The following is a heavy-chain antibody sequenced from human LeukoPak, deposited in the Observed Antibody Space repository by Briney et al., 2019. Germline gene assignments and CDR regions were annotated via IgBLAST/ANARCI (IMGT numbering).Heavy chain of an antibody. Sequence: PGGSLRLSCAASGFTFSSYSMNWVRQAPGKGLEWVSCISSSSSTIYYADSVKGRFTISRDNAKNSLYLQMNSLRAEDTAVYYCARDPYGYYFDYWGQGTLVTVSS. V-gene: IGHV3-48*04. J-gene: IGHJ4*02. CDR2: ISSSSSTI. D-gene: IGHD4-17*01. CDR3: ARDPYGYYFDY. CDR1: GFTFSSYS.